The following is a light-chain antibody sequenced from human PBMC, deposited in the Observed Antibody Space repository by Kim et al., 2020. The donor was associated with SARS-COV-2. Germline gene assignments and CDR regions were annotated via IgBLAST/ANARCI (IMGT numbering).Light chain of an antibody. CDR1: QSISSR. CDR3: QQYYSTSFT. V-gene: IGKV1-39*01. CDR2: AAS. Sequence: DIQMTQSPSSLSASVGDRVTITCRTTQSISSRLNWYQQKPGRAPKLLIPAASTLQSGVPSRFSGSGSETDFTLTISSLQPEDFATYFCQQYYSTSFTFGPGTKVDIK. J-gene: IGKJ3*01.